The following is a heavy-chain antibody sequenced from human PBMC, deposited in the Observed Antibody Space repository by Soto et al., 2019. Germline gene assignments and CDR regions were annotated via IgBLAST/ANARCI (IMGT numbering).Heavy chain of an antibody. Sequence: GXSVKVCCKAYGGTFSSYAISWVRQAPGQGLEWMGGIIPIFGTANYAQKFQGRVTITADKSTSTAYMELSSLRSEDTAVYYCARLDGGWADSWGQGTLVTVSS. CDR1: GGTFSSYA. V-gene: IGHV1-69*06. CDR3: ARLDGGWADS. CDR2: IIPIFGTA. D-gene: IGHD1-1*01. J-gene: IGHJ5*01.